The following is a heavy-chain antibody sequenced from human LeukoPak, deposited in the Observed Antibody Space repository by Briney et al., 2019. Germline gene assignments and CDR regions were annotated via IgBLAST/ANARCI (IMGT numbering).Heavy chain of an antibody. CDR2: ISAYNGNT. CDR3: AREKTTVTTYAY. D-gene: IGHD4-17*01. CDR1: GYTFTSYG. J-gene: IGHJ4*02. V-gene: IGHV1-18*01. Sequence: ASVKVSCNASGYTFTSYGISWVRQAPGQGLEWMGWISAYNGNTNYAQKLQGRVTMTTNTSTSTAYMELRSMRSDDTAVYYCAREKTTVTTYAYWGQGTLVTVSS.